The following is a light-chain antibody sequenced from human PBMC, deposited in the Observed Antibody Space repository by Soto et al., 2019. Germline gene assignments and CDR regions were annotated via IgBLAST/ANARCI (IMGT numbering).Light chain of an antibody. CDR2: GAS. CDR3: QHRSNWLGT. J-gene: IGKJ3*01. V-gene: IGKV3-15*01. Sequence: EIVMTQSPATLSVSPGERATLSCRASQSVSSNLAWYQQKPGQAPRLLIYGASTRATGIPARFSGSGSGTEFTLTISSLEPEDFAVYYCQHRSNWLGTFGPGTKVDIK. CDR1: QSVSSN.